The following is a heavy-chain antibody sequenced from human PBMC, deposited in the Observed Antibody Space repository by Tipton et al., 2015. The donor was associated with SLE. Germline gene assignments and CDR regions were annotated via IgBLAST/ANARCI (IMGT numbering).Heavy chain of an antibody. J-gene: IGHJ4*02. Sequence: SLRLSCAASGFTFSSYAMSWVRQAPGKGLEWVSAISGSGGSTYYADSVKGRFTISRDDAKNSLYLQMNSLRAEDTAVYYCAKLWGGYDHQYWGQGTLVTVSS. CDR3: AKLWGGYDHQY. D-gene: IGHD5-12*01. CDR1: GFTFSSYA. CDR2: ISGSGGST. V-gene: IGHV3-23*01.